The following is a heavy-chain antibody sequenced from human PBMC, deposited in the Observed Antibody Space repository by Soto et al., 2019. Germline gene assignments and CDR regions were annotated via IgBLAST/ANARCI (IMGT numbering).Heavy chain of an antibody. D-gene: IGHD3-3*01. CDR2: ISSSGSTI. Sequence: PGGSLRLSCAASGFTFSSYEMNWVRQAPGKGLEWVSYISSSGSTIYYANSVKGRFTISRDNAKNSLYLQMNSLRAEDTAVYYCERDYETYYDFWSGYYSAPSDYGMDVWGQGTTVTVSS. CDR3: ERDYETYYDFWSGYYSAPSDYGMDV. J-gene: IGHJ6*02. V-gene: IGHV3-48*03. CDR1: GFTFSSYE.